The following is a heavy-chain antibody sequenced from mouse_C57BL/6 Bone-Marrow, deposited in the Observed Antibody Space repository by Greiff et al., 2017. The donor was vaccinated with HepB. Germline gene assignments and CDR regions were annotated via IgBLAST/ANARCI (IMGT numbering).Heavy chain of an antibody. J-gene: IGHJ1*03. D-gene: IGHD1-1*01. CDR1: GYSFTGYF. V-gene: IGHV1-20*01. CDR3: ARVEANLLPWYFDV. CDR2: INPYNGDT. Sequence: VQLKQSGPELVKPGDSVKISCKASGYSFTGYFMNWVMQSHGKSLEWIGRINPYNGDTFYNQKFKGKATLTVNKSSSTAHMELRSLTSKDSAVYYCARVEANLLPWYFDVWGTGTTVTVSS.